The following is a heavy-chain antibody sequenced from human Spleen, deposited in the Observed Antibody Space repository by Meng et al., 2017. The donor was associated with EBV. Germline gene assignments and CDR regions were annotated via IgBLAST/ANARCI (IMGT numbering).Heavy chain of an antibody. D-gene: IGHD6-19*01. CDR3: ARDGSSGWSVGGYFDL. CDR1: TGSTSGSRHL. CDR2: IYYNGNS. V-gene: IGHV4-39*06. Sequence: RRQRQDGGHGRARPLWTLSLTCTLPTGSTSGSRHLGGWLRQPRGKGLEWVGSIYYNGNSYYNPSLKSRVTISVDTSKNQLSLELTSVTAADTAIYFCARDGSSGWSVGGYFDLWGRGTLVTVSS. J-gene: IGHJ2*01.